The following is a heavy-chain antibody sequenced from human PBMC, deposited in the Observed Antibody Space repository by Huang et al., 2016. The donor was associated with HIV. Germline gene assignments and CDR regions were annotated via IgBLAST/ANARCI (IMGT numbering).Heavy chain of an antibody. CDR1: GASVSSRCSA. D-gene: IGHD2-15*01. Sequence: QVQLQQSGPGLVRPSQTLSLTCAISGASVSSRCSAWNWIGQSPLRGLEWPGRPYYRAKWNNDFAPSVRTRMTINPDTSKNQFSLRLNSVTPDDTAVYYCARVRCSGGYCYGWFDTWGQGSVVTVSS. CDR3: ARVRCSGGYCYGWFDT. J-gene: IGHJ5*02. CDR2: PYYRAKWNN. V-gene: IGHV6-1*01.